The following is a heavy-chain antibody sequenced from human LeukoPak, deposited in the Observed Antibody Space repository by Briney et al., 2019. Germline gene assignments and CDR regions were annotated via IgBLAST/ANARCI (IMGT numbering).Heavy chain of an antibody. J-gene: IGHJ4*02. CDR3: AGDLDSSCYYPYY. V-gene: IGHV3-30*07. D-gene: IGHD3-22*01. Sequence: GRLTISRENSKNTLYLQMNSLRAEDTAVYYCAGDLDSSCYYPYYWGQGTLVTVSS.